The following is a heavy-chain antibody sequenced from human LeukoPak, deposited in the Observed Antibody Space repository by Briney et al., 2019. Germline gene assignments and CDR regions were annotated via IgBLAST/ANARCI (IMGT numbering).Heavy chain of an antibody. CDR1: GYTFTSYD. J-gene: IGHJ5*02. CDR3: ARFYCSSTSCYFDP. D-gene: IGHD2-2*01. Sequence: ASVKVSCKASGYTFTSYDINWVRQATGQGLEWMGWINPNSGGTNYAQKFQGRVTMTRDTSISTAYMELSRLRSDDTAVYYCARFYCSSTSCYFDPWGQGTLVTVSS. CDR2: INPNSGGT. V-gene: IGHV1-2*02.